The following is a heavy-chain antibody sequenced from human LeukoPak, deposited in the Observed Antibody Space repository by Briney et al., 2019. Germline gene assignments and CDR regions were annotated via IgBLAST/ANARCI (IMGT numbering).Heavy chain of an antibody. CDR1: GGSISSYY. J-gene: IGHJ6*03. V-gene: IGHV4-59*08. D-gene: IGHD3-9*01. CDR3: ARGGSTLHSAGGHDIEFYYYYYMDV. CDR2: IYYSGST. Sequence: SETLSLTCTVSGGSISSYYWSWIRQPPGKGLEWIGYIYYSGSTNYNPSLKSRVTISVDTSKNQFSLKLYSVTAADTAVYYCARGGSTLHSAGGHDIEFYYYYYMDVWGKGTTVTISS.